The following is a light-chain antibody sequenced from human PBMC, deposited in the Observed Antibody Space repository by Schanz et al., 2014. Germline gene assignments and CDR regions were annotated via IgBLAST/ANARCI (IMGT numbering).Light chain of an antibody. CDR2: GAF. CDR3: QQYGSSLFT. Sequence: EIVLTQSPGTLSLSPGERATLSCRASQRVTSNSLAWYQQKPGQAPRLLIYGAFSRATGIPARFSGSGSGTDFTLTISSLEPEDFAVYYCQQYGSSLFTFGPGTKVEIK. CDR1: QRVTSNS. J-gene: IGKJ3*01. V-gene: IGKV3-20*01.